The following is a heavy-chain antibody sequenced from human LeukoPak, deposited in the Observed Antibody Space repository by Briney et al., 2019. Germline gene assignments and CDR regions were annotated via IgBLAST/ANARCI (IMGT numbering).Heavy chain of an antibody. D-gene: IGHD3-10*01. CDR3: ARAPERWYSYGSYTYHYMDV. J-gene: IGHJ6*03. CDR1: GGSISSGSYY. CDR2: IYTSGST. Sequence: SQTLSLTCTVSGGSISSGSYYWSWIRQPAGKGLEWIGRIYTSGSTNYNPSLKSRVIISEDTSKNQISLKVSSVTAADTAIYYCARAPERWYSYGSYTYHYMDVWGRGTTVTVSS. V-gene: IGHV4-61*02.